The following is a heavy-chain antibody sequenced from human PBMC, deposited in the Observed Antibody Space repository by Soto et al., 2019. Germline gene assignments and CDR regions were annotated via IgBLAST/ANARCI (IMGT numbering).Heavy chain of an antibody. V-gene: IGHV1-18*01. CDR1: GYTFTSYG. D-gene: IGHD4-17*01. CDR3: AGGTTGETGNY. Sequence: QVQLVQSGAEVKKPGASVKVSCKASGYTFTSYGISWVRQAPGQGLEWMGWISAYNGNTNYAQKLQGRVTMTTDTSPRQAYMDPRSLRSDDTAGYYCAGGTTGETGNYWGQGTLVTVSS. J-gene: IGHJ4*02. CDR2: ISAYNGNT.